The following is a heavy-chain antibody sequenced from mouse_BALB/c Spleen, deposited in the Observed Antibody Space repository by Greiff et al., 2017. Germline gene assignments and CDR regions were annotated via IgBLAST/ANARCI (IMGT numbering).Heavy chain of an antibody. CDR1: GFTFSSYA. D-gene: IGHD1-1*01. CDR2: ISSGGST. V-gene: IGHV5-6-5*01. Sequence: EVQLQESGGGLVKPGGSLKLSCAASGFTFSSYAMSWVRQTPEKRLEWVASISSGGSTYYPDSVKGRFTISRDNARNILYLQMSSLRSEDTAMYYCARGGSTTVVAHWYFDVWGAGTTVTVSS. CDR3: ARGGSTTVVAHWYFDV. J-gene: IGHJ1*01.